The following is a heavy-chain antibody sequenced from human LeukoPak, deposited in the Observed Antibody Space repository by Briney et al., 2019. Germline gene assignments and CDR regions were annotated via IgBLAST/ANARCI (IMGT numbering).Heavy chain of an antibody. CDR3: AGHTTHSNLETFGDPPFTWFDP. J-gene: IGHJ5*02. Sequence: SETLSLTCTVSGDSISNNDYIWVWLRQPPGKGLEWIGSLSFSGDTYYSPSLKSRVTMSGDTSKNQFFLNLNSVTDADTSMYYCAGHTTHSNLETFGDPPFTWFDPWGQGTLVIVSS. V-gene: IGHV4-39*01. CDR2: LSFSGDT. CDR1: GDSISNNDYI. D-gene: IGHD3-10*01.